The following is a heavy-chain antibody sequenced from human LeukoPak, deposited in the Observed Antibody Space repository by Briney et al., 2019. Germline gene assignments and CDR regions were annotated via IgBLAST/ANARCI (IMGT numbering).Heavy chain of an antibody. CDR2: IKSKTDGGTT. Sequence: GGSLRLSCAASGFTFSNAWMSWVRQAPGKGLEWVGRIKSKTDGGTTDYAAPVQGRFTISRDDSKNTLYLQMNSLKTEDTAVYYCTTGLVTFGGVNHDYWGQGTLVTVSS. CDR3: TTGLVTFGGVNHDY. CDR1: GFTFSNAW. V-gene: IGHV3-15*01. J-gene: IGHJ4*02. D-gene: IGHD3-16*01.